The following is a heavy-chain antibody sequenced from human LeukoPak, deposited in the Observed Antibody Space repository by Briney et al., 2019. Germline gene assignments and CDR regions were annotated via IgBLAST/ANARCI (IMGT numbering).Heavy chain of an antibody. CDR3: ASFLAAAHIDY. V-gene: IGHV4-59*08. D-gene: IGHD6-13*01. Sequence: SETLSLTCTVSGGSISSYYWSWIRQPLGKGLEWIGYIYYSGSTNYNPSLKSRVTISVDTSKNQFSLRLSSVTAADTAVYYCASFLAAAHIDYWGQGTLVTVSS. J-gene: IGHJ4*02. CDR1: GGSISSYY. CDR2: IYYSGST.